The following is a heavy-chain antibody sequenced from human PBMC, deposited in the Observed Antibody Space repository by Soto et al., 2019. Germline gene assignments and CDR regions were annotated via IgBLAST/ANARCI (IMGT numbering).Heavy chain of an antibody. Sequence: GGSLRLSCAASAFTFISAWMSWVRQAPGKGLEWVGRVTSKADGGTTDYAAPVKGRFTISRDDSENMLFLQMNSLKTEDTAVYYCTDGLDVWGPGTTVTVSS. J-gene: IGHJ6*02. V-gene: IGHV3-15*07. CDR1: AFTFISAW. CDR2: VTSKADGGTT. CDR3: TDGLDV.